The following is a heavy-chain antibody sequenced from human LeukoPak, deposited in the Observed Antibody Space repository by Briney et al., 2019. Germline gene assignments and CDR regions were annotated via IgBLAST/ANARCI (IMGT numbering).Heavy chain of an antibody. CDR1: GFTVSSNY. J-gene: IGHJ4*02. CDR2: IYSGGST. CDR3: AREIRGYSGYDDNY. D-gene: IGHD5-12*01. V-gene: IGHV3-53*01. Sequence: GGSLRLSCAASGFTVSSNYMSWVRQAPGKGLEWVSVIYSGGSTYYADSVKGRLTISRDNSKNTLYLQMNSLRAEDTAVYYCAREIRGYSGYDDNYWGQGTLVTVSS.